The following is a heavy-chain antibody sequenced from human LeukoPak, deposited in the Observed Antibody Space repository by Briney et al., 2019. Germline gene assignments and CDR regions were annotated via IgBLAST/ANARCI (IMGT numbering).Heavy chain of an antibody. CDR3: AKGSRYGPFVPLDV. J-gene: IGHJ6*04. CDR1: GFTFSSYG. V-gene: IGHV3-33*06. CDR2: IWYDGSNK. Sequence: GWSLRLSCAASGFTFSSYGMHWVRQAPGRGLEWVAVIWYDGSNKYYADSVKGRFTISRDNSKNTLYLQMNSLRAEDTAVYYCAKGSRYGPFVPLDVWGKGTTVTVSS. D-gene: IGHD1-14*01.